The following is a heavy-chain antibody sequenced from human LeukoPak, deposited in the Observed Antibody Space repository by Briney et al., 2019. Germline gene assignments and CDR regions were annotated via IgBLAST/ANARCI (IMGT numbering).Heavy chain of an antibody. CDR2: ISADNGNT. Sequence: GASVKVSCKASGYTFTSYGISWVRQAPGQGLERMGWISADNGNTNYAQKLQGRVTMTTDTSTSTAYMELRSLRSDDTAVYYCARDGSSGWYGDWLDPWGQGTLVTVSS. V-gene: IGHV1-18*01. J-gene: IGHJ5*02. D-gene: IGHD6-19*01. CDR1: GYTFTSYG. CDR3: ARDGSSGWYGDWLDP.